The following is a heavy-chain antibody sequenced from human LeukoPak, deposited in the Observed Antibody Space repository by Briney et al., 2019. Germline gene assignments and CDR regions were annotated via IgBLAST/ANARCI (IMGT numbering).Heavy chain of an antibody. V-gene: IGHV3-23*01. CDR1: GFTFSSYS. CDR2: ISGGGGST. J-gene: IGHJ4*02. D-gene: IGHD1-26*01. Sequence: GGSLRLSCAASGFTFSSYSMNWVRQAPGKGLEWVSTISGGGGSTYYADSVKGRFTISKDNSKNTLYLQVNSLRAEDTAVYYCAKGGKWDVTPFDYWGQGTLVTVSS. CDR3: AKGGKWDVTPFDY.